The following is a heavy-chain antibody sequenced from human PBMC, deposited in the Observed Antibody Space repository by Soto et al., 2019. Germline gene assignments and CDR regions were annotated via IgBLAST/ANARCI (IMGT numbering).Heavy chain of an antibody. V-gene: IGHV1-69*06. CDR1: GCTFSSYA. CDR3: APNRVAKYYDSNPPGNWFDP. D-gene: IGHD3-22*01. Sequence: GASVKVSCTASGCTFSSYAISWVRHAPGQGLEWMGGIIPIFGTANYAQKFQGRVTINADKSTSTAYMELSSLRSEDTAVYYCAPNRVAKYYDSNPPGNWFDPWGQGTLVTVSS. J-gene: IGHJ5*02. CDR2: IIPIFGTA.